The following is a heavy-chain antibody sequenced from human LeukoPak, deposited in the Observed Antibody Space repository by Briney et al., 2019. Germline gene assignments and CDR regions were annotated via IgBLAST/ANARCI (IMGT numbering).Heavy chain of an antibody. Sequence: SLRLSCAASGFTFSSYGMHWVRQAPGKGLEWVAVIWYDGSNKYYADSVKGRFTISRDNSKNTLYLQMNSLRAEDTAVYYCARDWAAAAGTIDYWGQGTLVTVSS. CDR1: GFTFSSYG. CDR3: ARDWAAAAGTIDY. D-gene: IGHD6-13*01. V-gene: IGHV3-33*01. J-gene: IGHJ4*02. CDR2: IWYDGSNK.